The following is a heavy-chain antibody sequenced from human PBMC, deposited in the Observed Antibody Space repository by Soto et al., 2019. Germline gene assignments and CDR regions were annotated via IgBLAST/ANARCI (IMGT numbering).Heavy chain of an antibody. D-gene: IGHD7-27*01. CDR2: IYHSGSA. Sequence: SSETLSLTCAVSGGSISSGGYSWSWIRQPPGKGLEWIGYIYHSGSAYYNPSLKSRVSMSVDRSKSQFSLMLSSVTAADTAVYYCARAPWGTRYGMDVWGQGTTVTVSS. V-gene: IGHV4-30-2*01. CDR3: ARAPWGTRYGMDV. CDR1: GGSISSGGYS. J-gene: IGHJ6*02.